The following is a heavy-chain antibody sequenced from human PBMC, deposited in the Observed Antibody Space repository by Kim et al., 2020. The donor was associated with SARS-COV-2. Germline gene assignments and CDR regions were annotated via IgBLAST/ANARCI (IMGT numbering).Heavy chain of an antibody. V-gene: IGHV3-30*18. CDR2: ISYDGSNK. J-gene: IGHJ1*01. D-gene: IGHD1-26*01. CDR1: GFTFSSYG. Sequence: GGSLRLSCAASGFTFSSYGMHWVRQAPGKGLEWVAVISYDGSNKYYADAVKGRFTISRDNYKNTLYLQMNSRSAEAAAVYYCTKPTSPTRMGWGLSDWG. CDR3: TKPTSPTRMGWGLSD.